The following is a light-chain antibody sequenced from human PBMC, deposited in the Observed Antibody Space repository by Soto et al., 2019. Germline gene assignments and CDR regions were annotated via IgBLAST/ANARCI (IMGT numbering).Light chain of an antibody. J-gene: IGLJ1*01. V-gene: IGLV1-44*01. CDR2: SNN. CDR3: AAWDDSLNGSNYV. CDR1: SSNIGSNT. Sequence: QSVLTQQPSASGTPGQRVTISCSGSSSNIGSNTVNWYQQLPGTAPKLLIYSNNQRPSGVPDRFSGSKSGTSASLAISGLQSEDEADYYCAAWDDSLNGSNYVFGTGTKLTVL.